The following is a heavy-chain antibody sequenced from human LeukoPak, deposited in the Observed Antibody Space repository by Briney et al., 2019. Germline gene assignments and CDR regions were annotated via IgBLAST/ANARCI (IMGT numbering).Heavy chain of an antibody. CDR3: ARSHYYDSSGYYYGFDY. J-gene: IGHJ4*02. D-gene: IGHD3-22*01. CDR1: GYSFTNYW. Sequence: GESLQISCKGSGYSFTNYWIGWVRQLPGKGLEWMGIIYPGDSDTRYSPSFQGQVTISADKSISTAYLQWSSLKASDTAMYYCARSHYYDSSGYYYGFDYWGQGTLVTVSS. CDR2: IYPGDSDT. V-gene: IGHV5-51*01.